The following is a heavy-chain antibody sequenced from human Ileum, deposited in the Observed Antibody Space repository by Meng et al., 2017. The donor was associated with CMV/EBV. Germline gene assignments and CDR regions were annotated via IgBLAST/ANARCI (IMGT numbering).Heavy chain of an antibody. V-gene: IGHV3-23*03. CDR2: IYSGGSDT. D-gene: IGHD4/OR15-4a*01. Sequence: GGSLRLSCAASGFTFNSYAMTWVRQAPGKGLEWVSLIYSGGSDTFYADSVKGRFTISRDNSKDMLYLQMNSLRAEDTAVYFCVKRLYCGATTCAKAMDVWGQGTTVTVSS. J-gene: IGHJ6*02. CDR3: VKRLYCGATTCAKAMDV. CDR1: GFTFNSYA.